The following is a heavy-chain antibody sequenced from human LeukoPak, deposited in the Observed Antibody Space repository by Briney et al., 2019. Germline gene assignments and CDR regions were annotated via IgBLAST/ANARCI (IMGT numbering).Heavy chain of an antibody. CDR2: IYYSGST. J-gene: IGHJ4*02. CDR3: ARHVGNSGYAPFDY. CDR1: GYSISSGYY. V-gene: IGHV4-38-2*02. Sequence: SETLSLTCTVSGYSISSGYYWGWIRQPPGKELEWVGSIYYSGSTYYNPSLKSRVTISVDTSKNQFSLKLSSVTAADTAVYYCARHVGNSGYAPFDYWGQGTLVTVSS. D-gene: IGHD5-12*01.